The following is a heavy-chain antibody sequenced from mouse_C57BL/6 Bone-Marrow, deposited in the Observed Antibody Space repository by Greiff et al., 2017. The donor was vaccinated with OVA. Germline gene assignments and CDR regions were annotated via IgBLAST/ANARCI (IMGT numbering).Heavy chain of an antibody. V-gene: IGHV1-82*01. Sequence: QVQLQQSGPELVKPGASVKISCKASGYAFSSSWMNWVKQRPGKGLEWIGRIYPGDGDTNYNGKFKGKVTLTADKSSSTAYMQLSSLTSEDSAVYFCERFYGSSYLGAMDYWGQGTSVTVSS. J-gene: IGHJ4*01. D-gene: IGHD1-1*01. CDR2: IYPGDGDT. CDR1: GYAFSSSW. CDR3: ERFYGSSYLGAMDY.